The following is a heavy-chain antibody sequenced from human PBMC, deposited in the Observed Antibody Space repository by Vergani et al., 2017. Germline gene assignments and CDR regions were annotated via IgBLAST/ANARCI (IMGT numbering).Heavy chain of an antibody. CDR1: GCTLRNYE. J-gene: IGHJ4*02. Sequence: QVQLVESGGGVVQRGGSLRLPGATSGCTLRNYEMQGIRQGPGKGLEVVAFIKFDGSNQYYADSVKGRFTLSRDFSKNTLYLQMNSLRTDETATYYCAKHFRGWGIDYWGQGTQVIVSS. D-gene: IGHD3-16*01. CDR3: AKHFRGWGIDY. CDR2: IKFDGSNQ. V-gene: IGHV3-30*02.